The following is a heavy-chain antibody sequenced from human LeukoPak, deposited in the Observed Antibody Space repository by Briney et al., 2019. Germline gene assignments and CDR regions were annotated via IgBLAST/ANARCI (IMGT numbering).Heavy chain of an antibody. CDR3: ARAPLGSYSSSSTTNDY. CDR2: ISAYNGNT. CDR1: GCTFTSYG. Sequence: ASVKVSCKASGCTFTSYGISWVRQAPGQGLEWMGWISAYNGNTNYAQKLQGRVTMTTDTSTSTAYMELRSLRSDDTAVYYCARAPLGSYSSSSTTNDYWGQGTLVTVSS. V-gene: IGHV1-18*01. J-gene: IGHJ4*02. D-gene: IGHD6-19*01.